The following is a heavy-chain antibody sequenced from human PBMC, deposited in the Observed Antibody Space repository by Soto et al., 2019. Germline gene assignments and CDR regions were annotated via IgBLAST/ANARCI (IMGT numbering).Heavy chain of an antibody. J-gene: IGHJ4*02. CDR3: ARDPGTASALRAYHFDY. Sequence: QVQLVQSGAEVKKPGASVKVSCQASGYPFTTYALHWVRQAPGQRLEWRGWINAGNGDTKYSQKFQGRITITRDTSASTAYMELSSLRSEDTSVYFCARDPGTASALRAYHFDYWGQGTLVTVSS. CDR2: INAGNGDT. V-gene: IGHV1-3*01. CDR1: GYPFTTYA. D-gene: IGHD1-7*01.